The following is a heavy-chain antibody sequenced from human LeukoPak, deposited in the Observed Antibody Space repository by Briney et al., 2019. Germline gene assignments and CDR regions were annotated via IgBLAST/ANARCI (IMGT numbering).Heavy chain of an antibody. CDR1: GFTLSSYW. V-gene: IGHV3-7*04. J-gene: IGHJ3*02. Sequence: GGSLRLSCAASGFTLSSYWMSWVRQAPGKGLEWVANIKQDGSEKYYVDSVKGRFTISRDNAKNSLYLEMNSLRADDTAVCYCARGEYHLPFDIWGQGTMVTVSS. CDR2: IKQDGSEK. D-gene: IGHD2-2*01. CDR3: ARGEYHLPFDI.